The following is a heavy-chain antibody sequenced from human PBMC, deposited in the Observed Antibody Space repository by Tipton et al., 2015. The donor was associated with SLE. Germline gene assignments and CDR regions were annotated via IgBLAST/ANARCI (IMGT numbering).Heavy chain of an antibody. Sequence: TLSLTCSVSDGPITITNYYWGWIRQPPGKGLEWIGSIYTSGSTNYNPSLKSRVTISADTSKNQFSLNLSSVTAADTAVYFCASWELLRQGLDPWGQGILVTVSS. CDR1: DGPITITNYY. J-gene: IGHJ5*02. CDR2: IYTSGST. D-gene: IGHD1-26*01. V-gene: IGHV4-39*07. CDR3: ASWELLRQGLDP.